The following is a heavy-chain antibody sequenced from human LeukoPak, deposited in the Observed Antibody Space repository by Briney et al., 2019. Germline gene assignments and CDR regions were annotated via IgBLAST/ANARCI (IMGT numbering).Heavy chain of an antibody. D-gene: IGHD3-22*01. CDR2: ISYDGSNK. Sequence: PGGSLRLSCAASGFTFSSYAMHWVRQAPGKGLEWVAVISYDGSNKYYADSVKGRFTISRDNSKNTLYVQMNRLRAEDTAVYYCAKGAYYDSTGYVDYWGQGTLVTVSS. CDR3: AKGAYYDSTGYVDY. CDR1: GFTFSSYA. J-gene: IGHJ4*02. V-gene: IGHV3-30-3*01.